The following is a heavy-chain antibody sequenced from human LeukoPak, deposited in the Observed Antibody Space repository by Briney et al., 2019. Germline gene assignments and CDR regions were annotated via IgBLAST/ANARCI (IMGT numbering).Heavy chain of an antibody. CDR1: GFTFSRYA. Sequence: GGSLRLSCVASGFTFSRYAMHWVRLAPGKGLEWVAVISYDGSNKYYADSVKGRFTISRDNSKNTLYLQMNSLRAEDTALYYCARDGNFYYGPGSYCDYWGQGTLDTVSS. J-gene: IGHJ4*02. D-gene: IGHD3-10*01. CDR2: ISYDGSNK. V-gene: IGHV3-30-3*01. CDR3: ARDGNFYYGPGSYCDY.